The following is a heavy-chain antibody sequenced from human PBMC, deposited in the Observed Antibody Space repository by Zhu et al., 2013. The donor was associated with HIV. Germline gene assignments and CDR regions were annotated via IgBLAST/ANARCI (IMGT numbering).Heavy chain of an antibody. CDR3: ARGSSSPGWFDP. CDR1: GGSISSYY. J-gene: IGHJ5*02. CDR2: IYYSGST. V-gene: IGHV4-59*01. D-gene: IGHD6-13*01. Sequence: QVQLQESGPGLVKPSETLSLTCTVSGGSISSYYWSWIRQPPGKGLEWIGYIYYSGSTNYNPSLKSRVTISVDTSKNQFSLKLSSVTAADTAVYYCARGSSSPGWFDPWGQGTLVTVSS.